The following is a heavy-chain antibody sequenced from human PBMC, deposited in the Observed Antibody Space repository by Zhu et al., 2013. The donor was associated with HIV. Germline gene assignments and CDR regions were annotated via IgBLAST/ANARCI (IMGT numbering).Heavy chain of an antibody. V-gene: IGHV1-46*01. D-gene: IGHD3-10*01. CDR1: GYTLSGYY. CDR2: INPSGGST. CDR3: ARDLRNYYGSGSYSFDY. J-gene: IGHJ4*02. Sequence: QVQLVQSGAEVKKPGASVKVSCKASGYTLSGYYMHWVRQAPGQGLEWMGIINPSGGSTSYAQKFQGRVTMTRDTSTSTVYMELSSLRSEDTAVYYCARDLRNYYGSGSYSFDYWGQGTLVTVSS.